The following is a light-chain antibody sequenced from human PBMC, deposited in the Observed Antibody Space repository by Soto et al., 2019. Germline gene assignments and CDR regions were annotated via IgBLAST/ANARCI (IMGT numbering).Light chain of an antibody. CDR2: AAS. CDR1: QGISKF. CDR3: QKYSSVIT. V-gene: IGKV1-27*01. J-gene: IGKJ5*01. Sequence: DIQMTQSPSSLSASVGDRVTITCRASQGISKFLAWYQQKPGKVPKLLISAASTLQSGVPSRFSGSGSGTDFTLTITSLQPEDVATYYCQKYSSVITFGQGTRLEI.